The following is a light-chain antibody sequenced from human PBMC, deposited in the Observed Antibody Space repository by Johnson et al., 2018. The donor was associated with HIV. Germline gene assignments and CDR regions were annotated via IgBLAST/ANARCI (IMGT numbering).Light chain of an antibody. CDR1: SSNIGNND. Sequence: QSVLTQPPSVSAVPGQKVTISCSGSSSNIGNNDVSWYQQLPGTAPKLLIYDNNKRPSGIPDRFSGSKSGTSATLGITGLQTGDEADYYCGTWWVFGTGTKVTVL. V-gene: IGLV1-51*01. CDR2: DNN. CDR3: GTWWV. J-gene: IGLJ1*01.